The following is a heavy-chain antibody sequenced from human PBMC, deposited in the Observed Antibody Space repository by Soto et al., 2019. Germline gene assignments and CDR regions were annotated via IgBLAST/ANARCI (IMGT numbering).Heavy chain of an antibody. CDR1: GGSISSGGYS. Sequence: SETLSLTCAVSGGSISSGGYSWSWIRQPPGKGLEWIGYIYHSGSTYYNPSPKSRVTISVDRSKNQFSLKLSSVTAADTAVYYCARSQTTGTSYNNWGQGTLVTVSS. CDR2: IYHSGST. CDR3: ARSQTTGTSYNN. V-gene: IGHV4-30-2*01. D-gene: IGHD4-17*01. J-gene: IGHJ4*02.